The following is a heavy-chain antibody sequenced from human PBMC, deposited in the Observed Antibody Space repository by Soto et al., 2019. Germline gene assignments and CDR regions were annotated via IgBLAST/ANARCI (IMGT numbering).Heavy chain of an antibody. D-gene: IGHD4-17*01. Sequence: QITLKESGPTLVKPTQTLTLTCTFSGFSLSTSGVGVGWIRQPPGKALEWLALLYWDDDKRYSPSLKSRLTITKDASKNQVVLTMTNMDPVDTATYYCAHRQRTVYFDYWGQGTLVTVSS. CDR3: AHRQRTVYFDY. J-gene: IGHJ4*02. V-gene: IGHV2-5*02. CDR1: GFSLSTSGVG. CDR2: LYWDDDK.